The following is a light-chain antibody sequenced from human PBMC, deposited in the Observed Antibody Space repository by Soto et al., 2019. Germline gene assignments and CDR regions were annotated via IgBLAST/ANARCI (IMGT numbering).Light chain of an antibody. J-gene: IGKJ4*01. V-gene: IGKV3-11*01. CDR2: DAS. Sequence: EIMMTQSPATLSLSPGERATLSGRASQSVSSYLAWYQQKPGKAPRLLIYDASNRATGIPARLSGSGSGTDFTLTIRSLEPEDFAVYYCQQRSNPLTFGGGTKVDIK. CDR1: QSVSSY. CDR3: QQRSNPLT.